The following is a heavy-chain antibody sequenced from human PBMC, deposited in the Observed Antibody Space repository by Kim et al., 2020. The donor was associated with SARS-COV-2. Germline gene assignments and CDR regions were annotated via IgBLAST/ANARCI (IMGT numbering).Heavy chain of an antibody. D-gene: IGHD3-22*01. CDR3: ARGLHFYDSGGYRDYFDN. Sequence: ASVKVSCKASGYTFTGYYIHWVRQAPGQGLEWMGRISPNRGGANFAQKFQGRVTMTSDTSISTVYMELSVLRSDDTAVYYCARGLHFYDSGGYRDYFDNWGQGTPVTVSS. CDR2: ISPNRGGA. V-gene: IGHV1-2*06. CDR1: GYTFTGYY. J-gene: IGHJ4*02.